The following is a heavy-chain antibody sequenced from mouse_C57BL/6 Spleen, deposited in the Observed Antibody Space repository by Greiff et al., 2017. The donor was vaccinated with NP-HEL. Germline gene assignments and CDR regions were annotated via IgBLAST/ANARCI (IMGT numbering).Heavy chain of an antibody. D-gene: IGHD1-1*01. CDR3: ARCYYGSSSYAMDY. CDR1: GYSITSGYY. V-gene: IGHV3-6*01. Sequence: EVKLMESGPGLVKPSQSLSLTCSVTGYSITSGYYWNWIRQFPGNKLEWMGYISYDGSNNYNPSLKNRISITRDTSKNQFFLKLNSVTTEDTATYYCARCYYGSSSYAMDYWGQGTSVTVSS. CDR2: ISYDGSN. J-gene: IGHJ4*01.